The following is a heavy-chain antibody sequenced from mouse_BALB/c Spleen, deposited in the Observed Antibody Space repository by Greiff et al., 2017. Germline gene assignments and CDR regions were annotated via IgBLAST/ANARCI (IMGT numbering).Heavy chain of an antibody. V-gene: IGHV14-3*02. CDR1: GFNIKDSY. Sequence: VQLQQSGAELVKPGASVKLSCTASGFNIKDSYMHWVKQRPEQGLEWIGRIDPANGNTKYDPKFQGKATITANTSSNTAYLQLSSLTSEDTAVYYCARGYTMITMCWLAYWGQGTLVTVSA. J-gene: IGHJ3*01. D-gene: IGHD2-4*01. CDR2: IDPANGNT. CDR3: ARGYTMITMCWLAY.